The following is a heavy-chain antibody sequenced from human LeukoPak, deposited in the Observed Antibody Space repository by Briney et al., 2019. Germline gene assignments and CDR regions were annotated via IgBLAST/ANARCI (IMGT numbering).Heavy chain of an antibody. CDR3: ATQTTVTYLYYYYGMDV. CDR2: INPNSGGT. V-gene: IGHV1-2*06. CDR1: GYTFTGYY. D-gene: IGHD4-17*01. Sequence: GASVKVSCKASGYTFTGYYMHWVRQAPGQGLEWMGRINPNSGGTNYAQKFQGRVTMTRDTSISTAHMELSRLRSDDTAVYYCATQTTVTYLYYYYGMDVWGQGTTVTVSS. J-gene: IGHJ6*02.